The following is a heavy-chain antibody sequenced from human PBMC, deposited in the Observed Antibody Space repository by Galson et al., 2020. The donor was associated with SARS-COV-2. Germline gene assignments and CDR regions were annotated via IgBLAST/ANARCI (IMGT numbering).Heavy chain of an antibody. Sequence: GGSLRLSCAASGFTFDDYAMHWVRQAPGKGLEWVASVTWNSASIYYADSVKGRFTISRDNAQNSLYLQMNSLRPEDTAFYYCAKGPNSYSPNWYGVDYWGQGTLVTVSS. CDR2: VTWNSASI. CDR3: AKGPNSYSPNWYGVDY. V-gene: IGHV3-9*01. J-gene: IGHJ4*02. D-gene: IGHD1-20*01. CDR1: GFTFDDYA.